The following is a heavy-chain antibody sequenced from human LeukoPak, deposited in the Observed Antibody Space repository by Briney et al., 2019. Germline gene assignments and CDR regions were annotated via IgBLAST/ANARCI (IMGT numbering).Heavy chain of an antibody. CDR2: IYYSGST. V-gene: IGHV4-59*01. D-gene: IGHD5-24*01. CDR3: GRVRFHDGYNLGPNYYYGMDV. CDR1: GGSISSYY. J-gene: IGHJ6*02. Sequence: SETLSLTCTVSGGSISSYYWSWIRQPPGKGLEWIGYIYYSGSTNYNPSLKSRVTISVDTSKNQFSLKLSSVTAADTAVYYCGRVRFHDGYNLGPNYYYGMDVWGQGTTVTVSS.